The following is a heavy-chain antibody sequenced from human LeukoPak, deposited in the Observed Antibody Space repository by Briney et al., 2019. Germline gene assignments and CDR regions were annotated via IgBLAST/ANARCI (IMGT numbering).Heavy chain of an antibody. CDR3: ARLTYDFTAFDI. CDR1: GGSISTENYY. D-gene: IGHD3-3*01. Sequence: ASETLSLTCTVSGGSISTENYYWGWIRQPPGKGLEWVGSISYSGSTYHNPSLKSRVTISVDTSKNQFSLKLSSVTAADTAVYYCARLTYDFTAFDIWGQGTMVTVSS. J-gene: IGHJ3*02. CDR2: ISYSGST. V-gene: IGHV4-39*01.